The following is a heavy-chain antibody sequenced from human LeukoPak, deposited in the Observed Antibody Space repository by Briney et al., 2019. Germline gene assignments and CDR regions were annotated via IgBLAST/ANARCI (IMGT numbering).Heavy chain of an antibody. CDR2: IYYSGST. J-gene: IGHJ4*02. V-gene: IGHV4-39*01. CDR3: ARRAQGAYYFDY. D-gene: IGHD1-26*01. CDR1: GGSISSSSYY. Sequence: PSETLSLTCTVSGGSISSSSYYWGWIRQPPGKGLEWIGSIYYSGSTYYNPSLKSRVTISVDTSKNQFSLKLSSVTAADTAVYYCARRAQGAYYFDYWGQGTLVTVSS.